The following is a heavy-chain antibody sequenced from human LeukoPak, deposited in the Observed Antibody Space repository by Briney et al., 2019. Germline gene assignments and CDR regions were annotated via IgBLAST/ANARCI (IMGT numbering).Heavy chain of an antibody. Sequence: GGSLRLSCAASGFTFSNAYMNWVRQAPGKGLEWVSAISGSGGSTYYADSVKGRFTISRDNSRNTLYLQMNSLRAEDTAVYYCARDEWLAHYFDYWGQGTLVTVSS. V-gene: IGHV3-23*01. D-gene: IGHD6-19*01. CDR3: ARDEWLAHYFDY. CDR2: ISGSGGST. J-gene: IGHJ4*02. CDR1: GFTFSNAY.